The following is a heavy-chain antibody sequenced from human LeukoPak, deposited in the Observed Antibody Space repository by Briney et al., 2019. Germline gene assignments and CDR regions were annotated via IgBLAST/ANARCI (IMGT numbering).Heavy chain of an antibody. D-gene: IGHD2-2*01. Sequence: GESLRLSCAASGFTFSSYSMNWVRQAPGRGLEWVSSISSSSSYIYYADSVKGRFTISRDNAKNSLYLQMNSLRAEDTAVYYCARAQGPPNCSSTSCYSEAYYYYYYMDVWGKGTTVTVSS. J-gene: IGHJ6*03. V-gene: IGHV3-21*01. CDR1: GFTFSSYS. CDR3: ARAQGPPNCSSTSCYSEAYYYYYYMDV. CDR2: ISSSSSYI.